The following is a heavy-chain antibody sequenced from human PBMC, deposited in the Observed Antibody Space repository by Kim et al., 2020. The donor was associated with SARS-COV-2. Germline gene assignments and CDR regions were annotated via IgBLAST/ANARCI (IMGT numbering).Heavy chain of an antibody. Sequence: TYCKPSLKGRTTISLDRSKNHVSLSLTSVTAADTAVYYCARGDYYYYAMDIWGQGTTVTVSS. CDR3: ARGDYYYYAMDI. CDR2: T. J-gene: IGHJ6*02. D-gene: IGHD1-26*01. V-gene: IGHV4-30-2*05.